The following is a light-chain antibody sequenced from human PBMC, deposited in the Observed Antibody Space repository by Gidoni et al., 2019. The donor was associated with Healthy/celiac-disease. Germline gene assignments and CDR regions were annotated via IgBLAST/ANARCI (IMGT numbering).Light chain of an antibody. J-gene: IGLJ2*01. CDR2: GKN. CDR1: SLRSYY. CDR3: NSRDSSGNHLVV. V-gene: IGLV3-19*01. Sequence: SAVSVALGQTVRITCQGDSLRSYYASWYQQKPGQAPVLVIYGKNNRPSGIPDRFSGSSSGNTASLTITGDQAEDEADYYCNSRDSSGNHLVVFGGGTKLTVL.